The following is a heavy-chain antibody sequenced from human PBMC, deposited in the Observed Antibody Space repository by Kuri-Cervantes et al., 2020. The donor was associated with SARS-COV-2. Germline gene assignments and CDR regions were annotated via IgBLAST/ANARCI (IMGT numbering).Heavy chain of an antibody. CDR2: ISADGIST. D-gene: IGHD2-8*01. V-gene: IGHV3-74*01. CDR3: ARWCNKMPWYYYGMDV. J-gene: IGHJ6*02. Sequence: GGSLRLSCAGSGFIFSDYAMHWVRQIPGKGLVWVSRISADGISTSHADSVKGRFTISRDDAKNSLYLQMNSLRAEDTAVYYCARWCNKMPWYYYGMDVWGQGTTVTVSS. CDR1: GFIFSDYA.